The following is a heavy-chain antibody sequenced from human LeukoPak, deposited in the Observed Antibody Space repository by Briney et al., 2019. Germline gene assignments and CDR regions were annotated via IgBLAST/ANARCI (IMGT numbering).Heavy chain of an antibody. Sequence: PSETLSLTCTVSGGSISSSSYSWGWIRQPPGKGLEWIGSIYYSGSTYYNPSLKSRVTISVDTSKNQFSLKLSSVTAADTAVYYCARDSGIAAAGTSMDYWGQGTLVTVSS. CDR1: GGSISSSSYS. CDR3: ARDSGIAAAGTSMDY. V-gene: IGHV4-39*07. J-gene: IGHJ4*02. CDR2: IYYSGST. D-gene: IGHD6-13*01.